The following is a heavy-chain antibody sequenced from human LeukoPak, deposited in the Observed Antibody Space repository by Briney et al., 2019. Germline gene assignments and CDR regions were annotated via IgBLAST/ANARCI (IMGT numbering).Heavy chain of an antibody. CDR1: GYTFTSYY. D-gene: IGHD5-24*01. V-gene: IGHV1-46*01. CDR2: INPSGGST. CDR3: ARSLTSRDGYNPVDS. Sequence: ASVKVSCKASGYTFTSYYMHWVRQAPGQGLEWVGIINPSGGSTSYAQKFQGRVTMTRDTSTSTVYMELSSLRSEDTAVYYCARSLTSRDGYNPVDSWGQGTLVTVSS. J-gene: IGHJ4*02.